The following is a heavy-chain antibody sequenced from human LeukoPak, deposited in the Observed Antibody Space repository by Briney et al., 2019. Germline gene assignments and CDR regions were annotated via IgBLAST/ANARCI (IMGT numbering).Heavy chain of an antibody. Sequence: ASVKVSCKASGYTFTHYSIHWLRQAPGQSLEWMGWINVDNDNTIYSQNFQGRVTITRDTSANTAYMELSSLRTEDTAVYYCARDLDNDYWGQGTLVTVSS. CDR2: INVDNDNT. D-gene: IGHD3-22*01. V-gene: IGHV1-3*01. CDR3: ARDLDNDY. CDR1: GYTFTHYS. J-gene: IGHJ4*02.